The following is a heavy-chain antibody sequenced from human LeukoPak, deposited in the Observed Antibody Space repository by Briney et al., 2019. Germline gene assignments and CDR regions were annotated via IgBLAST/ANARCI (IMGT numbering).Heavy chain of an antibody. J-gene: IGHJ6*03. V-gene: IGHV3-7*01. CDR1: GFTFSSYW. CDR3: ARDRTRAAAGNYYYYYYMDV. Sequence: GGSLRLSCAASGFTFSSYWMSWVRQAPGKGLEWVGNIKQDGSEKYYVDSVKGRFTISRDNAKNSLYLQMNSLRAEDTAVYYCARDRTRAAAGNYYYYYYMDVWGKGTTVTVSS. CDR2: IKQDGSEK. D-gene: IGHD6-13*01.